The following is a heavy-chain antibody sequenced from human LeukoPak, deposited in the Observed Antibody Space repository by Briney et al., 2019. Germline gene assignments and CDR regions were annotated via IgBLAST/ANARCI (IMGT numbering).Heavy chain of an antibody. Sequence: GGSLRLSCAASGFSFSNYGMHWVRQSPGKGLEWVAFMQYDGNDKFYADSVRGRFTISRDNSKNTMWLQMNSLRAEDTAVYYCAKEKHLEPFDSWGQGTLVTVSS. V-gene: IGHV3-30*02. CDR3: AKEKHLEPFDS. CDR2: MQYDGNDK. J-gene: IGHJ4*02. CDR1: GFSFSNYG. D-gene: IGHD1-14*01.